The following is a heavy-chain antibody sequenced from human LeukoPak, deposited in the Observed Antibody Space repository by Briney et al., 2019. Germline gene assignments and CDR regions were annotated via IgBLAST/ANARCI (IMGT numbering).Heavy chain of an antibody. V-gene: IGHV3-21*01. J-gene: IGHJ2*01. CDR1: GFTFRNYD. CDR3: ARDLGSLRSSYWYFDL. D-gene: IGHD5-12*01. Sequence: GGSLRLSCEASGFTFRNYDMHWVRQAPGKGLEWVSSISRRANYIYYADSVKGRFTISRDNAKNSLYLQMNSLRAEDTAVYYCARDLGSLRSSYWYFDLWGRGTLVTVSS. CDR2: ISRRANYI.